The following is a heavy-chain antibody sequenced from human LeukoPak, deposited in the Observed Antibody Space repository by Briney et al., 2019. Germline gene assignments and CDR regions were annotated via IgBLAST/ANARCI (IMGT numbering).Heavy chain of an antibody. Sequence: GESLKISCKGSGYSFTSYRIGWVRQMXXXXXXXXXXXXXXXXXXRYSPSFQGQVTISADKSISTAYLQWSSLKASDTAMYYCARQPLPNYDFWSGYHSHYYGMDVWGQGTTVTVSS. CDR1: GYSFTSYR. CDR3: ARQPLPNYDFWSGYHSHYYGMDV. V-gene: IGHV5-51*01. CDR2: XXXXXXXX. J-gene: IGHJ6*02. D-gene: IGHD3-3*01.